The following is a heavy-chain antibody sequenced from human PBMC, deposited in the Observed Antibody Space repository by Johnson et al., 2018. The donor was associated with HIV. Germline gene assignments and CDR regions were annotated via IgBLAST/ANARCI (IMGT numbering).Heavy chain of an antibody. J-gene: IGHJ3*02. CDR3: ARAPRAFCDVDCYPNAFGI. V-gene: IGHV3-30*03. CDR2: ITFEGSDK. CDR1: GFTFSNYG. D-gene: IGHD2-21*02. Sequence: QVQLVESGGGVVQPGRSLRLSCAASGFTFSNYGMHWVRQAPGKGLEWVAVITFEGSDKYYADSVKGRVTISRDNSKNTLYLQMNSLRAEDTAVYYCARAPRAFCDVDCYPNAFGIWGQGTMVTVSS.